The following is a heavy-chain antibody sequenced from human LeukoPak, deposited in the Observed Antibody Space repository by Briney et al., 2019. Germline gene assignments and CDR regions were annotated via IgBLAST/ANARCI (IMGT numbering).Heavy chain of an antibody. CDR1: GFTFSSYN. J-gene: IGHJ4*02. Sequence: GGSLRLSCAASGFTFSSYNMNWVRQAPGKGLEWVSSISSSSSYIYYADSVKGRFTISRDNAKNSLYLQMNSLRAEDTAVYFCARDPSSYAYWGQGTLVTVSS. CDR2: ISSSSSYI. V-gene: IGHV3-21*01. CDR3: ARDPSSYAY. D-gene: IGHD5-18*01.